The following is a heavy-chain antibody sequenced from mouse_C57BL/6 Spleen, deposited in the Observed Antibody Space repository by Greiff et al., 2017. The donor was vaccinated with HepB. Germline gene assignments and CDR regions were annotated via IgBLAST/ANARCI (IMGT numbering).Heavy chain of an antibody. V-gene: IGHV3-6*01. CDR3: ARGGYDGYYGFDY. J-gene: IGHJ2*01. CDR2: ISYDGSN. Sequence: EVKLMESGPGLVKPSQSLSLTCSVTGYSITSGYYWNWIRQFPGNKLEWMGYISYDGSNNYNPSLKNRISITRDTSKNQFFLKLNSVTTEDTATYYCARGGYDGYYGFDYWGQGTTLTVSS. D-gene: IGHD2-3*01. CDR1: GYSITSGYY.